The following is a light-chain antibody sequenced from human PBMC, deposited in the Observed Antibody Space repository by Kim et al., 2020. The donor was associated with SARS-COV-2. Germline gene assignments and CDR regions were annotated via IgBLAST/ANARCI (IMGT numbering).Light chain of an antibody. J-gene: IGLJ3*02. CDR3: QTWGTASNWV. CDR1: SGHSSYA. V-gene: IGLV4-69*01. Sequence: SVKLTCTLSSGHSSYAIAWHQQQPEKGPRYLMKLNSDGSHSKGDGIPDRFSGSSSGAERYLTISSLQSEDEADYYCQTWGTASNWVFGGGTQLTVL. CDR2: LNSDGSH.